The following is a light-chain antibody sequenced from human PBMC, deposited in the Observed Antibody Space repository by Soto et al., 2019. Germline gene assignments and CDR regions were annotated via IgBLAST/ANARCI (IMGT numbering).Light chain of an antibody. CDR2: EVT. CDR3: SSYTSSSSVV. V-gene: IGLV2-14*02. Sequence: QSALTQPASVSGSPGQSITISCTGTSSDVATYNLVSWYQQRPGTAPQLIIYEVTKRPSGVSTRFSGSQSGTSASLAISGLQAEDEADYYCSSYTSSSSVVFGGGTKLTVL. J-gene: IGLJ2*01. CDR1: SSDVATYNL.